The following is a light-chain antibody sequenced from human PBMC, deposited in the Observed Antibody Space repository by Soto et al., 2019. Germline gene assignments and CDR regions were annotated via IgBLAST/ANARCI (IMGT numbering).Light chain of an antibody. CDR2: GAS. V-gene: IGKV3-15*01. CDR3: QQYNNWPFP. CDR1: QSVSSN. Sequence: EIVMTQSPATLSVSPGERATLSCRASQSVSSNLAWYQQKPGQAPRLLIYGASTRATGIPARCSGSGSGTEFTLTISSLQSEDFAVYYCQQYNNWPFPFGQGTKLEIK. J-gene: IGKJ2*01.